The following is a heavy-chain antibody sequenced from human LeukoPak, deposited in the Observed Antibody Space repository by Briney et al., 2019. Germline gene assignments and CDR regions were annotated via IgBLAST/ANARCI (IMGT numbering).Heavy chain of an antibody. D-gene: IGHD2-8*01. Sequence: GASVKLSCKASGYTFTGYYIHWVRQAPGQGLEWVAWINPNSGDTHYAQNFRGRVTMTRDTSISTASMDLSRLRSDDTAVYYCARAPKNGAYDIWGRGTMVTDSS. J-gene: IGHJ3*02. V-gene: IGHV1-2*02. CDR3: ARAPKNGAYDI. CDR2: INPNSGDT. CDR1: GYTFTGYY.